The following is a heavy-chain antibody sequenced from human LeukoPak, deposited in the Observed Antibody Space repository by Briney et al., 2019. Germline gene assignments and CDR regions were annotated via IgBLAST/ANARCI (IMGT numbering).Heavy chain of an antibody. J-gene: IGHJ3*02. CDR2: INPNSGGT. V-gene: IGHV1-2*02. CDR1: GYTFTGYY. Sequence: ASVKVSCKASGYTFTGYYMHWVRQAPGQGLEWMGWINPNSGGTNYAQKFQGTVTMAMDTSINTAKKELRRLRNDDTAEDYGEEDREEYYDILPGYYGVGAFDIWGQGTMVTVSS. D-gene: IGHD3-9*01. CDR3: EEDREEYYDILPGYYGVGAFDI.